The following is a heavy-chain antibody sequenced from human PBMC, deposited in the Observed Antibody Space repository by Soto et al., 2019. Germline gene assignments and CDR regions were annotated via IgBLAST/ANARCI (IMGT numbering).Heavy chain of an antibody. Sequence: EVQLVESGGGLVKPGESLRLSCVASGFTFKNYNMNWVRQAPGKGLEWVSSIGGTDTFTYYADSVKGRFSISRDNAKSSLFLQMNSLRAEDTAVYFCVRDVSLSALTRWGQGTLVTVSS. CDR1: GFTFKNYN. CDR3: VRDVSLSALTR. D-gene: IGHD3-9*01. V-gene: IGHV3-21*01. J-gene: IGHJ4*02. CDR2: IGGTDTFT.